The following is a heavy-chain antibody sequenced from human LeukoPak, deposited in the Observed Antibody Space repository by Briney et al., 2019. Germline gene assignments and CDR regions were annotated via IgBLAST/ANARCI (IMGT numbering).Heavy chain of an antibody. CDR2: ISSGAATI. V-gene: IGHV3-48*03. CDR1: GFTFRSFE. D-gene: IGHD6-13*01. J-gene: IGHJ4*02. CDR3: ARVGVLSSSWLLY. Sequence: GSLRLSCAASGFTFRSFEMNLVRQAPGKGLEWGSSISSGAATIYYADSVKGRFTISRDNAKNSLFLQMNSLRAEDTAVYYCARVGVLSSSWLLYWGQGTLVTVSS.